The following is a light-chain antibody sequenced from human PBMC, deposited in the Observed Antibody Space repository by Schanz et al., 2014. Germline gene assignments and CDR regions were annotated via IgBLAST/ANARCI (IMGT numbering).Light chain of an antibody. J-gene: IGLJ3*02. V-gene: IGLV2-14*01. CDR3: NSFTSSHTHV. Sequence: QSALTQPASVSGSPGQSITLSCTGTSSDVGGTNYVSWYQQHPGKVPKLMIYDVSNRPSGVSNRFSGSKSGNTASLTISGLQAEDEADYYCNSFTSSHTHVFGGGTKLTVV. CDR2: DVS. CDR1: SSDVGGTNY.